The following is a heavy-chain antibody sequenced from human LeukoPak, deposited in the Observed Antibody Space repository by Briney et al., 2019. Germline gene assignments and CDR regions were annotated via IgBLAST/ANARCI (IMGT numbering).Heavy chain of an antibody. D-gene: IGHD3-22*01. Sequence: SETLSLTSAVYGGSFSGYYWSWIRQPPGKGLEWIGEINHSGSTNYNPSLKSRVTISVDTSKNQFSLKLSSVTAADTAVYYCARGGVDSSERLGFDPWGQGTLVTVSS. CDR3: ARGGVDSSERLGFDP. CDR2: INHSGST. J-gene: IGHJ5*02. V-gene: IGHV4-34*01. CDR1: GGSFSGYY.